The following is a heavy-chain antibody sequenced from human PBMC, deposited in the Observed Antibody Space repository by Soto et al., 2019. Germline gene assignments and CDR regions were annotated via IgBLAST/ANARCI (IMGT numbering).Heavy chain of an antibody. CDR2: VNGDGSST. V-gene: IGHV3-74*01. D-gene: IGHD2-21*02. CDR1: GFTFSSYW. J-gene: IGHJ4*02. CDR3: VRDRRRTERGSPPRP. Sequence: GGSLRLSCAASGFTFSSYWMHWVRQAPGEGLVWVSRVNGDGSSTSYADSVKGRFTISRDNAKNTLYLQMNSLRAEDTAVYYCVRDRRRTERGSPPRPWGQGPLVTVSS.